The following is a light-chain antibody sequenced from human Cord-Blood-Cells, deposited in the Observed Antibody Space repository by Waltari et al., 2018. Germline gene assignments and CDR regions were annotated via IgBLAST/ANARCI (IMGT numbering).Light chain of an antibody. J-gene: IGLJ1*01. Sequence: QSALTQPASVSGSPGPSITISCTGTSSDVGSYNLVSWYQQHPGKAPKLMIYEGSKRPSGVSNRLSGAKSCNTASLTISGLQAEDEADYYCCSYAGSSTYVFGTGTKVTVL. V-gene: IGLV2-23*01. CDR2: EGS. CDR1: SSDVGSYNL. CDR3: CSYAGSSTYV.